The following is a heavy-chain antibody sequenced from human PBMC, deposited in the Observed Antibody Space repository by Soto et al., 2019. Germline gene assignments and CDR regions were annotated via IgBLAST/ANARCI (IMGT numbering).Heavy chain of an antibody. CDR1: GCRFSSYA. CDR3: AKEPPGELLPTCFES. D-gene: IGHD1-26*01. Sequence: EVQLLESGGVLVQPGGSLRLSCAASGCRFSSYAMAWVRQAPGKGLEWVSVIPGTGGSTYYAASVKGRFTISRANSKITIFLQKNGHRAEETAIYYCAKEPPGELLPTCFESWGHGTLVPVSS. V-gene: IGHV3-23*01. J-gene: IGHJ5*01. CDR2: IPGTGGST.